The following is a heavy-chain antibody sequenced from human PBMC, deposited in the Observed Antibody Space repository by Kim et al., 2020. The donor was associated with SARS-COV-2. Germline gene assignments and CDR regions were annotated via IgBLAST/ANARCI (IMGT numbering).Heavy chain of an antibody. CDR2: K. D-gene: IGHD1-20*01. CDR3: AHRRITGAADY. V-gene: IGHV2-5*01. Sequence: KRYSLSLKSRLTITKDTSKNQVVLTMTNMDPVDTATYYCAHRRITGAADYWGQGTLVTVSS. J-gene: IGHJ4*02.